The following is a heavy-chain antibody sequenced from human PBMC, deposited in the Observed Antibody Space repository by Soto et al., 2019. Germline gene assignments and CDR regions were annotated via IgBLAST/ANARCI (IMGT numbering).Heavy chain of an antibody. D-gene: IGHD6-6*01. CDR2: IYPGDSDT. J-gene: IGHJ6*02. V-gene: IGHV5-51*01. CDR1: GYSFTSYW. CDR3: AGTSSSSRFYYYGMDV. Sequence: PGESLKISCNGSGYSFTSYWIGWVRQMPGKGLEWMGIIYPGDSDTRYSPSFQGQVTISADKSISTAYLQWSSLKASDTAMYYCAGTSSSSRFYYYGMDVWGQGTTVTVYS.